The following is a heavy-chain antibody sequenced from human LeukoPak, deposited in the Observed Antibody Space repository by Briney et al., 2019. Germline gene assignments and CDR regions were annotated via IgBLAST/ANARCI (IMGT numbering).Heavy chain of an antibody. CDR1: GGSISSSSYY. CDR2: IYYSGST. V-gene: IGHV4-39*01. Sequence: SETLSLTCTVSGGSISSSSYYWGWIRQPPGKGLEWIRSIYYSGSTYYNPSLKSRVTISVDTSKNQFSLILSSVTAADTAVYYCARLGYSGSYLSYYGMDVWGQGTTVTVSS. CDR3: ARLGYSGSYLSYYGMDV. D-gene: IGHD1-26*01. J-gene: IGHJ6*02.